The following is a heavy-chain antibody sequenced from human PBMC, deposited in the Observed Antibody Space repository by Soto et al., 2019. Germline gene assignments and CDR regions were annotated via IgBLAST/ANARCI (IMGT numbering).Heavy chain of an antibody. Sequence: SVKVSCKAPGGTFSTYIISWVRQAPGQGLEWMGRIIPIPDITNYAQKCQGRVTVTADRSTSTAYMELTSLKSEDTAVYYCARDRITTRGDAFDLWSQGTMVTVSS. V-gene: IGHV1-69*04. CDR1: GGTFSTYI. J-gene: IGHJ3*01. CDR2: IIPIPDIT. D-gene: IGHD3-3*01. CDR3: ARDRITTRGDAFDL.